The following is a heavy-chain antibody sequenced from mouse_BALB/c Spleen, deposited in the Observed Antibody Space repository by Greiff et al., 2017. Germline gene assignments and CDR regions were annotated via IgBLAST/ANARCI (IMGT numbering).Heavy chain of an antibody. V-gene: IGHV1-7*01. J-gene: IGHJ2*01. CDR3: ARWITTVVARDY. CDR1: GYTFTSYW. CDR2: INPSTGYT. Sequence: QVQLQQSGAELAKPGASVKMSCKASGYTFTSYWMHWVKQRPGQGLEWIGYINPSTGYTEYNQKFKDKATLTADKSSSTAYMQLSSLTSEDSAVYYCARWITTVVARDYWGQGTTLTVSS. D-gene: IGHD1-1*01.